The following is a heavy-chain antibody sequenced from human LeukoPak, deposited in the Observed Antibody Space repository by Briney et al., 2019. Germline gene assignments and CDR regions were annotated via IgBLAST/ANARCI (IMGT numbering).Heavy chain of an antibody. J-gene: IGHJ2*01. D-gene: IGHD3-22*01. CDR3: ARDRMYYYDSSGYEFGGWYFDL. CDR1: GGSISSGDYY. V-gene: IGHV4-30-4*01. CDR2: IYYSGST. Sequence: PPETLSLTCTVSGGSISSGDYYWSWIRQPPGKGLEWIGYIYYSGSTYYNPSLKSRVTISVDTSKNQFSLKLSSVTAADTAVYYCARDRMYYYDSSGYEFGGWYFDLWGRGTLVTVSS.